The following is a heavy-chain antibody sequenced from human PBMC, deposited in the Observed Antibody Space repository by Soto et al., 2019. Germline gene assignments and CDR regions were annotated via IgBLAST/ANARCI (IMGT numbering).Heavy chain of an antibody. Sequence: SETLSLTCAFSSFSISSSNWLIWVRQPPGKGLEWIGEIYHSGSTNYNPSLKSRVTISVDKSKNQFSLKLSSVTAADTAVYYCASSGNSCSGGSCYSYAFDIWGQGTMVT. CDR3: ASSGNSCSGGSCYSYAFDI. CDR1: SFSISSSNW. CDR2: IYHSGST. D-gene: IGHD2-15*01. V-gene: IGHV4-4*02. J-gene: IGHJ3*02.